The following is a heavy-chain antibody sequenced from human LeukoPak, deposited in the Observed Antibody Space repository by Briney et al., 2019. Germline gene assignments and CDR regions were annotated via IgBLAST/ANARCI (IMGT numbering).Heavy chain of an antibody. V-gene: IGHV4-59*01. CDR2: IYYSGST. Sequence: PSETLSLTCTVSGGSISSYYWSWIRQPPGKGLEWIGYIYYSGSTNYNPSLKSRVTISVDTSKNQFSLKLSSVTAADTAVYYCARETMVRGVTTDDYWGQGTLVTVSS. CDR3: ARETMVRGVTTDDY. J-gene: IGHJ4*02. D-gene: IGHD3-10*01. CDR1: GGSISSYY.